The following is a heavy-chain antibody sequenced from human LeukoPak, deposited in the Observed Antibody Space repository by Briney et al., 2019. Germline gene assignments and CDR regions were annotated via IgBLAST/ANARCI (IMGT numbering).Heavy chain of an antibody. D-gene: IGHD3-9*01. J-gene: IGHJ4*02. Sequence: TGGSLRLSCVASGPSVSSNYMSWVRQAPGKGLEWVSVIYRDGSSYYAESVKGRFTISRDNSKNTLYIQMNSLRAEDTAVYYCARSFYDILIGYYQYFDYWGQGTLVTVSS. CDR2: IYRDGSS. CDR3: ARSFYDILIGYYQYFDY. V-gene: IGHV3-66*01. CDR1: GPSVSSNY.